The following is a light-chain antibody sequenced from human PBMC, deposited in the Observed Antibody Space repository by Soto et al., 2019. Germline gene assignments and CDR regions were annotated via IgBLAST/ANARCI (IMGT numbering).Light chain of an antibody. Sequence: DIQMTQSPSTLSASVGDRVTITCRASQSISDWLAWYQQKPGKAPKLLIYKASSLESGVPSRFSGSGSGTDFPLTICSLQPDDFATYYCQQYNSYSRTFGQGTKVEV. J-gene: IGKJ1*01. V-gene: IGKV1-5*03. CDR1: QSISDW. CDR2: KAS. CDR3: QQYNSYSRT.